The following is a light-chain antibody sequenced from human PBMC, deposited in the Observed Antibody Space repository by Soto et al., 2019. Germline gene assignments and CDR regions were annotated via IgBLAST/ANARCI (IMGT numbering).Light chain of an antibody. J-gene: IGKJ1*01. CDR2: GLS. Sequence: EIVMTQSPATLSVSPGARVTVSCRASQSVSSNLAWYQQRPGQAPRLLIFGLSTRATGIPARFSGSGSGTEFTLTSSSLQSEDSAVYYCQQSINWPWTFGQGTKVEIK. V-gene: IGKV3-15*01. CDR3: QQSINWPWT. CDR1: QSVSSN.